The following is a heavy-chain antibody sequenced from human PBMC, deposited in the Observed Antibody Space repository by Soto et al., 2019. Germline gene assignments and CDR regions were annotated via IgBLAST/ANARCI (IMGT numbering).Heavy chain of an antibody. CDR1: GYTFLNHD. Sequence: ASVKVSCKASGYTFLNHDINWVRQAPGQGLEWMGWMVPDSGRTGYAKKNQGRVTMTRNTSTSTAKMEMNSLTNEDTAVYYCARGDQFGFGVDYWGLG. D-gene: IGHD3-10*01. V-gene: IGHV1-8*01. CDR2: MVPDSGRT. J-gene: IGHJ4*02. CDR3: ARGDQFGFGVDY.